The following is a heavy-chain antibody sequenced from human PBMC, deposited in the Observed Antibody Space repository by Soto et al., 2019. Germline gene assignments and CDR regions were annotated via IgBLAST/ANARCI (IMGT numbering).Heavy chain of an antibody. J-gene: IGHJ4*02. CDR1: GFTFSSYA. CDR3: AKAMYDFWRGYFHY. V-gene: IGHV3-23*01. D-gene: IGHD3-3*01. Sequence: ILSCAASGFTFSSYAMSWVRQAPGKGLEWVSAISGSGGSTYYADSVKGRFTISRDNSKNTLYLQMNSLRAEDTAVYYCAKAMYDFWRGYFHYWGQGTLVTVSS. CDR2: ISGSGGST.